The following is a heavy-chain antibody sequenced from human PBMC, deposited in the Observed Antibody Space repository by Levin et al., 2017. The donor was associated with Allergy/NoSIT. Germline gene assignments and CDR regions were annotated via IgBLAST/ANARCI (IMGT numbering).Heavy chain of an antibody. CDR2: ISYDGSKK. Sequence: RSPMDWVRQAPGKGLEWVAVISYDGSKKDYADSVKGRFTISRDNSKNTLYLDMNSLRAEDTAVYYCARELPPTFPWGGAFDIWGHGTMVTV. J-gene: IGHJ3*02. V-gene: IGHV3-30*04. CDR1: RSP. CDR3: ARELPPTFPWGGAFDI. D-gene: IGHD2/OR15-2a*01.